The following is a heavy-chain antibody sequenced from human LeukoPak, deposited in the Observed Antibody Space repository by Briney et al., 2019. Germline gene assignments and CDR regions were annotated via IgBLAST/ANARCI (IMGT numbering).Heavy chain of an antibody. V-gene: IGHV3-23*01. CDR2: ISGSGGST. CDR1: GFTFSSYA. J-gene: IGHJ6*02. Sequence: PGGSLRLSCAASGFTFSSYAMSWVRQAPGKGLEWVSAISGSGGSTYYADSVKGRFTISRDNSKNTLYLQMNSLRAEETAVYYCVKGLMQSYYYGMDVWGQGTTVTVSS. CDR3: VKGLMQSYYYGMDV.